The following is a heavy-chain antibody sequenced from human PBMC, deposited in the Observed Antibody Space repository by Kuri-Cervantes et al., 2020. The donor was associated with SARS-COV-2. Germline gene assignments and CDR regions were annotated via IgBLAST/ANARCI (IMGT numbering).Heavy chain of an antibody. D-gene: IGHD4-23*01. J-gene: IGHJ3*02. V-gene: IGHV4-34*01. CDR3: ARAKIGLRWVAFDI. CDR1: GGSFSSYY. Sequence: GSLRLSCAVYGGSFSSYYWSWIRQPPGKGLEWIGEINHSGSTNYNPSLKSRVTISVDKSKNQFSLKLSSVTDADTAVYYCARAKIGLRWVAFDIWGQGTMVTVSS. CDR2: INHSGST.